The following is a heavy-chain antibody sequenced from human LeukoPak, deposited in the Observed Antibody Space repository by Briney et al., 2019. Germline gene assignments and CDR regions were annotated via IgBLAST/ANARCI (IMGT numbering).Heavy chain of an antibody. CDR3: ARDSAAAPRYYYMDV. CDR1: GGTFSSYA. D-gene: IGHD3-10*01. V-gene: IGHV1-69*05. CDR2: IIPLFGTA. Sequence: ASVKVSCKASGGTFSSYAISWVRQAPGQGLEWMGGIIPLFGTANYAQKFQGRVTITTDESTSTAYMELSSLRSEDTAVYYCARDSAAAPRYYYMDVWGKGTTVTVSS. J-gene: IGHJ6*03.